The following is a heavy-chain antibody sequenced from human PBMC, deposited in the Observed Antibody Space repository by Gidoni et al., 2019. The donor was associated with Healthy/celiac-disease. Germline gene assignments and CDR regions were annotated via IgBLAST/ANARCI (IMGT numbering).Heavy chain of an antibody. Sequence: QVQLQQWGAGLLKPSETLSLTCAVYGGSFSGYYWSWIRQPPGKGLEWIGEINHSGSTNYNPSLKSRVTISVDTSKNQFSLKLSSVTAADTAVYYCARRARGAARYFDYWGQGTLVTVSS. CDR2: INHSGST. D-gene: IGHD6-6*01. CDR1: GGSFSGYY. CDR3: ARRARGAARYFDY. V-gene: IGHV4-34*01. J-gene: IGHJ4*02.